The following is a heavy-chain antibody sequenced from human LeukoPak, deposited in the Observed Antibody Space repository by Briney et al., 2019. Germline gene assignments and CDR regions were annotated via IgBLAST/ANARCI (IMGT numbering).Heavy chain of an antibody. Sequence: ASVKVSCKASGYTFTGYYMHWVRQAPGQGPEWMGWINPNSGGTNYAQKFQGRVTMTRDTSISTAYMELSRPRSDDTAVYYCARDTDYGDYDDDYWGQGTLVTVSS. D-gene: IGHD4-17*01. V-gene: IGHV1-2*02. J-gene: IGHJ4*02. CDR2: INPNSGGT. CDR1: GYTFTGYY. CDR3: ARDTDYGDYDDDY.